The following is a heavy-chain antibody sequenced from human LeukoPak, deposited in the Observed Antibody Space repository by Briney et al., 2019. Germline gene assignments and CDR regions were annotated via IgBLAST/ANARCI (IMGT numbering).Heavy chain of an antibody. J-gene: IGHJ5*02. CDR2: IDPSDSYT. V-gene: IGHV5-10-1*01. Sequence: GESLKISCKGSGYSFTSYWTSWVRQMPGKGLEWMGRIDPSDSYTNYSPSFQGHVTISADKSISTAYLQWSSLKASDTAMYYCARGYCSSTSCYVDWFDPWGQGTLVTVSS. CDR1: GYSFTSYW. CDR3: ARGYCSSTSCYVDWFDP. D-gene: IGHD2-2*01.